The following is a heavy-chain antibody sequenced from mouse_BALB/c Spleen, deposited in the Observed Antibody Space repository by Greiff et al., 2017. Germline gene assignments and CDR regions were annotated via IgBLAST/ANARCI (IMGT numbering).Heavy chain of an antibody. CDR2: IWAGGST. D-gene: IGHD1-1*01. CDR3: ARDRGTVVGYYYAMDY. CDR1: GFSLTSYG. V-gene: IGHV2-9*02. Sequence: VKLMESGPGLVAPSQSLSITCTVSGFSLTSYGVHWVRQPPGKGLEWLGVIWAGGSTNYNSALMSRLSISKDNSKSQVFLKMNSLQTDDTAMYYCARDRGTVVGYYYAMDYWGQGTSVTVSS. J-gene: IGHJ4*01.